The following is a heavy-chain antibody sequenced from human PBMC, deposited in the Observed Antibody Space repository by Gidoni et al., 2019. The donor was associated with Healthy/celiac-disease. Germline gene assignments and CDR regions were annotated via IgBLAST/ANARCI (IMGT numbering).Heavy chain of an antibody. CDR2: LYHSGST. CDR1: GYSLSRGSY. CDR3: ASDTTVAFDP. J-gene: IGHJ5*02. D-gene: IGHD4-17*01. V-gene: IGHV4-38-2*01. Sequence: QVQLQESGPGLEKPSETLAPTGAVAGYSLSRGSYCGWIRQPPGKGLAWIGSLYHSGSTYDNPSLKRLFTISVATSPTHFSLNLRSVPAADSAVYYCASDTTVAFDPWGQGTLVTVSS.